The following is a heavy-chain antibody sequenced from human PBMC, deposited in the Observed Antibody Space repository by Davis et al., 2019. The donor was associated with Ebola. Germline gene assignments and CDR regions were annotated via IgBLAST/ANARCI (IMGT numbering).Heavy chain of an antibody. CDR2: IYHSGST. V-gene: IGHV4-39*07. CDR1: GGSISSSSYY. CDR3: ARDYGDSYFDY. D-gene: IGHD4-17*01. J-gene: IGHJ4*02. Sequence: SETLSLTCTVSGGSISSSSYYWGWIRQPPGKGLEWIGEIYHSGSTNYNPSLKSRVTISVDKSKNQFSLKLSSVTAADTAVYYCARDYGDSYFDYWGQGTLVTVSS.